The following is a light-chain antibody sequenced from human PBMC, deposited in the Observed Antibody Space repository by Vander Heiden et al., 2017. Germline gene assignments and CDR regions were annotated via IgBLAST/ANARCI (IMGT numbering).Light chain of an antibody. CDR3: GSWDTDLRAGV. V-gene: IGLV1-51*02. J-gene: IGLJ3*02. CDR2: QNN. Sequence: QSVLTQPPSVSAAPGQRVTISCSGSYSNIEHNFVSWYQHLPGTTPKLLIYQNNRRPSDIPDRFAASKSDTSATLVITGLQTGDEADYYCGSWDTDLRAGVFGGGTKLTVL. CDR1: YSNIEHNF.